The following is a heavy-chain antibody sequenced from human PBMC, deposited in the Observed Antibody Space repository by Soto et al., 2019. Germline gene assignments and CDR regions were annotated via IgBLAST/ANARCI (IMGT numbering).Heavy chain of an antibody. CDR3: ARGFSAGKGSPPDF. V-gene: IGHV3-48*03. D-gene: IGHD6-13*01. J-gene: IGHJ4*02. Sequence: GGSLRLSCVAFGFTFRSFEINWVRQAPVKGPEWLSFINSRGSTTYYADSVRGRFTISRDNSKNTLYLQMSSLRAEDTAVYYCARGFSAGKGSPPDFWGQGSLVTVSS. CDR2: INSRGSTT. CDR1: GFTFRSFE.